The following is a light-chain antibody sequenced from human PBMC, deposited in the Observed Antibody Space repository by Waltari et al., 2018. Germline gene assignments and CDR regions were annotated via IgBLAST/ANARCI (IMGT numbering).Light chain of an antibody. V-gene: IGKV3-15*01. CDR3: QQYNNWPPMYT. CDR1: QNISSN. J-gene: IGKJ2*01. Sequence: EIVMTQSPATLSVSPGERATLSSRASQNISSNLAWYQQKPGQAPRLLIYGASTRATGIPARFSGSGSGTDFTLTISSLQSEDFAVYYCQQYNNWPPMYTFGQGTKLEIK. CDR2: GAS.